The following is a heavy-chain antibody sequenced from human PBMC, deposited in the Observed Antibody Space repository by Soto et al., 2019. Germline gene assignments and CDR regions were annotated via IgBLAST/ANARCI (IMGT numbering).Heavy chain of an antibody. D-gene: IGHD2-8*02. CDR3: ARASESYCSNWFDS. V-gene: IGHV4-59*01. Sequence: QMQLQESGPGLVKPSETLSLNCSVSGGSITNFYWSWIRQPPGRGLWWIGYVNHIGGTKYNPSLPFRSTISVDTSKNQFSLKMTSVTTAVTAVYYCARASESYCSNWFDSWGQGTLVTVAS. CDR2: VNHIGGT. J-gene: IGHJ5*01. CDR1: GGSITNFY.